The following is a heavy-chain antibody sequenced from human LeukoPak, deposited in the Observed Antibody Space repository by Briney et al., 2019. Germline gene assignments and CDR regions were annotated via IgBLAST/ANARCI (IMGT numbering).Heavy chain of an antibody. J-gene: IGHJ5*02. V-gene: IGHV4-59*02. Sequence: SETLSLTCTVSGASVTTHYWSWIRQPPGKGLEWIGNIFYRGINNYHSSYYSSLQIRVTMSIDPYKHQLSLNLPSVTAADPAVYYCASKPVVPASQGHYLEPWAQGPLVSVSS. CDR3: ASKPVVPASQGHYLEP. D-gene: IGHD2-2*01. CDR1: GASVTTHY. CDR2: IFYRGINNYHS.